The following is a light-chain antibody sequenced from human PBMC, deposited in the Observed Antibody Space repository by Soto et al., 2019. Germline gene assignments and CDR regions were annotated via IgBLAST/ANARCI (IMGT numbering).Light chain of an antibody. CDR3: CSYPGSHTWV. CDR1: NSDIGNYNY. V-gene: IGLV2-11*01. Sequence: ALTQPRSVSGSPGQSVTISCTGTNSDIGNYNYVSWYQQHPGKAPKVMIYDVTKRPSGVPDRFSGSTSGNTASLTISGLQAEDEADYYCCSYPGSHTWVFGGGTKVTVL. CDR2: DVT. J-gene: IGLJ3*02.